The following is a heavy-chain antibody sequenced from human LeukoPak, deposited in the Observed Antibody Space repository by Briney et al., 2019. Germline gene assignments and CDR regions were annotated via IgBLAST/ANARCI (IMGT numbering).Heavy chain of an antibody. D-gene: IGHD3-10*01. Sequence: SGTLSLTCAVSGGSISSSNWWSWVRQPPVKGLEWIGEIYHSGSTNYNPSLKSRVTISVDKSKNQFSLKLSSVTAAVTAVYYCARVGSKLWFGELLYYFDYWGQGTLVTVSS. CDR2: IYHSGST. J-gene: IGHJ4*02. CDR1: GGSISSSNW. CDR3: ARVGSKLWFGELLYYFDY. V-gene: IGHV4-4*02.